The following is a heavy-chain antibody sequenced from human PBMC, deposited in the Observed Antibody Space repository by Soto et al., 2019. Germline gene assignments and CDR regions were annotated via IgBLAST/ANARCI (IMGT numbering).Heavy chain of an antibody. D-gene: IGHD3-22*01. CDR1: GFTFSSYA. J-gene: IGHJ3*02. CDR3: ARGWRYYDSSVDAFDI. Sequence: QVQLVESGGGVVQPGRSLRLSCAASGFTFSSYAMHWVRQAPGKGLEWVAVISYDGSNKYYADSVKGRFTISRDNSKNTLYLQMNSLRAEDTAVYYCARGWRYYDSSVDAFDIWGQGTMVTVSS. CDR2: ISYDGSNK. V-gene: IGHV3-30-3*01.